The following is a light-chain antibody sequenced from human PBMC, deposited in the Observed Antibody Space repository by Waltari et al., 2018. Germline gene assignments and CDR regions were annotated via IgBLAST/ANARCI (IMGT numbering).Light chain of an antibody. CDR1: SSNIGNNA. Sequence: QSVLTQPPSVSEAPRQRVTISCSGSSSNIGNNAVNWYQRLPGEAPKLLIDHDDLLPSGVSDRFSGSRSGTSASMAIGGLLSEDEGDYYCAAWDDSLNAVVFGGGTKLTVL. CDR3: AAWDDSLNAVV. J-gene: IGLJ2*01. V-gene: IGLV1-36*01. CDR2: HDD.